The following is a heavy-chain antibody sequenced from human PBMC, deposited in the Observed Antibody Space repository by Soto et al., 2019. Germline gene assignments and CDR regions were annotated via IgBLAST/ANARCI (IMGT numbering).Heavy chain of an antibody. D-gene: IGHD2-2*01. CDR3: AILGDIVVVPAAPYYYYGMDV. J-gene: IGHJ6*02. Sequence: VKVSCRASGYTFTSYAMNWLGQAPGQGIEWMGWINTNTGNPTYAQGFTGRFVFSLDTSVSTAYLQICSLKAEDTAVYYCAILGDIVVVPAAPYYYYGMDVWGQGTTVTVSS. CDR2: INTNTGNP. V-gene: IGHV7-4-1*01. CDR1: GYTFTSYA.